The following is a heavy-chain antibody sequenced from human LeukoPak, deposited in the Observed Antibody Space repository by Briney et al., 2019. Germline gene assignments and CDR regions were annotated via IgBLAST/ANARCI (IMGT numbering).Heavy chain of an antibody. CDR2: ISSSSSYI. D-gene: IGHD5-18*01. CDR1: GFXFSSYS. V-gene: IGHV3-21*01. CDR3: AMGSRTGYSSY. J-gene: IGHJ4*02. Sequence: GGSLRLSCAASGFXFSSYSINWVRQAPGKGLEWVSSISSSSSYIYYADSVKGRFTISRDNAKNSLYLQMNSLRAEDTAVYYCAMGSRTGYSSYWGQGTLVTVSS.